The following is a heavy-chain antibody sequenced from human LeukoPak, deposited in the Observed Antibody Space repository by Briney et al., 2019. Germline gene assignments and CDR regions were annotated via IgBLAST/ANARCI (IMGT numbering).Heavy chain of an antibody. J-gene: IGHJ4*02. Sequence: SGGSLRLSCAASGFTFSDYYMSWIRQAPGKGLEWVSYISSSGSTIYYADSVEGRFTISRDNAKNSLYLQMNSLRAEDTAVYYCARVRMDYGSGSPADYWGQGTLVTVSS. V-gene: IGHV3-11*01. CDR3: ARVRMDYGSGSPADY. D-gene: IGHD3-10*01. CDR2: ISSSGSTI. CDR1: GFTFSDYY.